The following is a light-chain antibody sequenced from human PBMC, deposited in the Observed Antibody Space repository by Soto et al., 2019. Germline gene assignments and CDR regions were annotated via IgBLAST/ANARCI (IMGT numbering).Light chain of an antibody. CDR3: QQYNNWPLT. Sequence: EIVLTQSPATLSLSPGERATLSCRASQSISNNLAWYQQKPGQAPRLVIYSAFTRATGIPARFSGSGSGTEFTLTISSLQSEDFAVYYCQQYNNWPLTFGGGTKVDIK. J-gene: IGKJ4*01. V-gene: IGKV3-15*01. CDR1: QSISNN. CDR2: SAF.